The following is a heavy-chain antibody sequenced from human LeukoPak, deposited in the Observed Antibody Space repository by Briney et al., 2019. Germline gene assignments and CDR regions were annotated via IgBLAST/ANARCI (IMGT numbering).Heavy chain of an antibody. D-gene: IGHD3-10*01. Sequence: GGSLRLSCAASGFTFSSYGMHWVRQAPGKGLEWVAVISYDGSNKYYADSVKGRFTISRDNSKNTLYLQMNSLRAEDTAVYYCAKEDANQYYYGSGSYPFDYWGQGTLVTVSS. CDR3: AKEDANQYYYGSGSYPFDY. V-gene: IGHV3-30*18. CDR1: GFTFSSYG. J-gene: IGHJ4*02. CDR2: ISYDGSNK.